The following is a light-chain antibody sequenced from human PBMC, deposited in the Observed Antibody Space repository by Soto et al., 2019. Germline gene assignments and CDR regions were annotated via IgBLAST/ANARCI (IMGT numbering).Light chain of an antibody. CDR1: SSDVGAYNF. J-gene: IGLJ1*01. Sequence: QSALTQPASVSGSPGQSITISCTGTSSDVGAYNFVSWYQQHPGKAPKLIIHEVSNRPSGVSNRFSGSKSGNTASLTISGLQAEDEAEYYCSSYTGSSTLYVFGTGTKVTVL. V-gene: IGLV2-14*01. CDR3: SSYTGSSTLYV. CDR2: EVS.